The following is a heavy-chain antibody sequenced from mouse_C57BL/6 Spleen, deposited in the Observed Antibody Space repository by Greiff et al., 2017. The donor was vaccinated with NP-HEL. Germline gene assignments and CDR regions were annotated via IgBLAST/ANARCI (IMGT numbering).Heavy chain of an antibody. V-gene: IGHV3-6*01. CDR1: GYSITSGYY. Sequence: EVKLVESGPGLVKPSQSLSLTCSVTGYSITSGYYWNWIRQFPGNKLEWMGYISYDGSNNYNPSLKNRISITRDTSKNQFFLKLNSVTTEDTATYYCARGVLRWWYFDVWGTGTTVTVSS. CDR3: ARGVLRWWYFDV. J-gene: IGHJ1*03. D-gene: IGHD1-1*01. CDR2: ISYDGSN.